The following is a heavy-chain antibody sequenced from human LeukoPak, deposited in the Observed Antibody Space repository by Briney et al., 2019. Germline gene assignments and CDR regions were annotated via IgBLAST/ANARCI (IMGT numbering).Heavy chain of an antibody. D-gene: IGHD2-2*01. CDR3: AKNAGLGYRTDTSCPIDP. CDR2: ISGSGGST. J-gene: IGHJ5*02. V-gene: IGHV3-23*01. Sequence: GGSLRLSCAASGFTFSSYAMSWVRQAPGKGLEWVSAISGSGGSTHYADSVKGRFTISRDYSKNTLYLQMNSLRAEDTAVYYCAKNAGLGYRTDTSCPIDPWGQGTLVTVSS. CDR1: GFTFSSYA.